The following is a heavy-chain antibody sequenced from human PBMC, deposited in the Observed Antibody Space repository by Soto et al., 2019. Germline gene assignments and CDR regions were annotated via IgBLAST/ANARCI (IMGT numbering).Heavy chain of an antibody. V-gene: IGHV3-48*02. D-gene: IGHD3-16*01. CDR1: GFKFNYYA. CDR2: ISATSAKI. Sequence: EVQLVESGGGLVQPGGSLRLSCAASGFKFNYYAMNWVRQVPGKGLEWVSYISATSAKIDYADSVKGRFTISRDNARNSLYLQMNSLRDEDTAVYHCVADSSYGSHWVGHVDQWGRGTLVTVSS. J-gene: IGHJ4*02. CDR3: VADSSYGSHWVGHVDQ.